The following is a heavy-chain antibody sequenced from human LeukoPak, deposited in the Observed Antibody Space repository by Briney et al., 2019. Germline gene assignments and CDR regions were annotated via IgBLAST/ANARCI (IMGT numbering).Heavy chain of an antibody. CDR1: GFTFRSHG. CDR3: AGDRATSYFDY. J-gene: IGHJ4*02. CDR2: IWYDGSNK. D-gene: IGHD1-26*01. V-gene: IGHV3-33*01. Sequence: GSLGLSCAASGFTFRSHGMHWVRQAPGKGLEWVAFIWYDGSNKYYTDSVKGRFTISRDNSKNTLYLQMNSLRAEDTAVYYCAGDRATSYFDYWGQGALVTISS.